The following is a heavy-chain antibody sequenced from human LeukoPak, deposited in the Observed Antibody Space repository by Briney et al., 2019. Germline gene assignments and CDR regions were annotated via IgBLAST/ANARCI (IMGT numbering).Heavy chain of an antibody. V-gene: IGHV1-2*06. CDR2: INPNSGGT. D-gene: IGHD3-10*01. Sequence: ASVEVSCKASGYTFTGYYMHWVRQAPGQGLEWMGRINPNSGGTNYAQKFQGRVTMTRDTSISTAYMELSRLRSDDTAVYYCARVSGSGSYYMDVWGKGTTVTVSS. CDR3: ARVSGSGSYYMDV. CDR1: GYTFTGYY. J-gene: IGHJ6*03.